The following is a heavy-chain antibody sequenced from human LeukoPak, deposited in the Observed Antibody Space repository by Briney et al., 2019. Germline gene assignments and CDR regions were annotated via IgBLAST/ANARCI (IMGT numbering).Heavy chain of an antibody. D-gene: IGHD5-12*01. J-gene: IGHJ4*02. CDR2: ISGSGGST. CDR3: ARDLVGGYNSFDY. Sequence: GGSLRLSCAASGFTFSSYAMSWVRQAPGKGLEWVSAISGSGGSTYYADSVKGRFTISRDNAKNSLYLQMNSLRAEDTAVYYCARDLVGGYNSFDYRGQGTLVTVSS. CDR1: GFTFSSYA. V-gene: IGHV3-23*01.